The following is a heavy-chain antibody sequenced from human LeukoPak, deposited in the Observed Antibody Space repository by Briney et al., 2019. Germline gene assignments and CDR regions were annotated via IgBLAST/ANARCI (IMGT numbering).Heavy chain of an antibody. J-gene: IGHJ4*02. V-gene: IGHV3-23*01. CDR2: ISGSGGST. CDR1: GFTFSSYA. CDR3: AKDLGDYYDSSGLGN. D-gene: IGHD3-22*01. Sequence: PGGSLRLSCAASGFTFSSYAMSWVRQAPGKGLEWVSAISGSGGSTYYADSVKGRFTISRDNSKNTLYLQMNSLRAEDTAVYYCAKDLGDYYDSSGLGNWGQGTLVTVSS.